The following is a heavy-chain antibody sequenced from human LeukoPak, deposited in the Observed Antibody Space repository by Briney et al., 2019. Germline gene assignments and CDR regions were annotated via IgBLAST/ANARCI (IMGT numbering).Heavy chain of an antibody. Sequence: SETLSLTCTVSGDSISSYYWSWIRQPPGKGLEWIGYIYYSGSTNYNPSLRSRVTISVDTSKNQFSLKLSSVTAADTAVYYCARGGRGYNWFDPWGQGTLITVSS. D-gene: IGHD3-10*01. CDR3: ARGGRGYNWFDP. V-gene: IGHV4-59*01. J-gene: IGHJ5*02. CDR2: IYYSGST. CDR1: GDSISSYY.